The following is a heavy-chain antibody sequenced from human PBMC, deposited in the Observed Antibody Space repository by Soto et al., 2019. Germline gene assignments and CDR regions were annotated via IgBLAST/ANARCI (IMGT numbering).Heavy chain of an antibody. CDR1: GFTFTNYL. D-gene: IGHD2-2*01. Sequence: EVQLLESGGDLVQPGGSLRLSCAASGFTFTNYLMTWVRQAPGKGLEWVSSIDKSGGDTYYADSVKGRFTISRDNSKNTLYLQMNGLRAEYTALYDCAKDTYSRSWQFWGQGTMVTVSS. J-gene: IGHJ4*02. CDR3: AKDTYSRSWQF. V-gene: IGHV3-23*05. CDR2: IDKSGGDT.